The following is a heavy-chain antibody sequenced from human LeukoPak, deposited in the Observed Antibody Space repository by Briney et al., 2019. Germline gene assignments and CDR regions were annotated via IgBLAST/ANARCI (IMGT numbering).Heavy chain of an antibody. CDR1: GGSISSGGYY. V-gene: IGHV4-31*03. CDR2: IYYSGST. J-gene: IGHJ6*03. Sequence: SETLSLTCTVSGGSISSGGYYWSWIRQHPGKGLEWIGYIYYSGSTYYNPSLKSRVTISVDTSKSQFSLKLSPVTAADTAVYYCARCIAAADYYYMDVWGKGTTVTVSS. D-gene: IGHD6-13*01. CDR3: ARCIAAADYYYMDV.